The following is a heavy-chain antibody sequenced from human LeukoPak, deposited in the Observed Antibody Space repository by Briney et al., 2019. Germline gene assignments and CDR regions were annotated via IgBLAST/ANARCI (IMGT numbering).Heavy chain of an antibody. V-gene: IGHV3-48*03. Sequence: PGGSLRLSCAASAFTFSTYEMNWVRQAPGKGLEWVAYISSRGSTIYYADSVKGRFTISRDNAKTSLYLQMNSLRAEDTAIYYCARGRDGEIDDWGQGTLVTVSS. CDR1: AFTFSTYE. D-gene: IGHD3-10*01. CDR3: ARGRDGEIDD. CDR2: ISSRGSTI. J-gene: IGHJ4*02.